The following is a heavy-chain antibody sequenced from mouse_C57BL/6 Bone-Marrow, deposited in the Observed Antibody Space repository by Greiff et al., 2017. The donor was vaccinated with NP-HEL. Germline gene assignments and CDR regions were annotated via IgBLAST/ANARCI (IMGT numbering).Heavy chain of an antibody. CDR2: ISYDGSN. Sequence: EVKLMESGPGLVKPSQSLSLTCSVTGYSITSGYYWNWIRQVPGNKLEWMGYISYDGSNNYNPSLKNRISITRDTSKNQFFLKLNSVTTEDTATXYCAREDPFAYWGQGTLVTVSA. CDR1: GYSITSGYY. J-gene: IGHJ3*01. V-gene: IGHV3-6*01. CDR3: AREDPFAY.